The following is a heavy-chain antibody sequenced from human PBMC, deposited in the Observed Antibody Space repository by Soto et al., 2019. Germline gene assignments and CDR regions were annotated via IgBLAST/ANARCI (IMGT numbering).Heavy chain of an antibody. CDR1: GFTFSSYG. CDR2: IWYDGSNK. CDR3: ARDLYYDILTGYYRYPWFDP. D-gene: IGHD3-9*01. J-gene: IGHJ5*02. V-gene: IGHV3-33*01. Sequence: GGSLRHSCAASGFTFSSYGMHWVRQAPGKGLEWVAVIWYDGSNKYYADSVKGRFTISRDNSKNTLYLQMNSLRAEDTAVYYCARDLYYDILTGYYRYPWFDPWGQGTLVTVSS.